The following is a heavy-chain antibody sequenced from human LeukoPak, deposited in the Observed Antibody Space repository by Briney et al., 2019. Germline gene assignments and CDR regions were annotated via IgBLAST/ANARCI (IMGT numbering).Heavy chain of an antibody. CDR3: AKDLRYCSSTSCYTDYFDY. D-gene: IGHD2-2*01. CDR1: GFTFSSYA. CDR2: ISGSGGST. J-gene: IGHJ4*02. V-gene: IGHV3-23*01. Sequence: GGSLRLSCAASGFTFSSYAMSWVRQAPGKGLDWVSAISGSGGSTYYADSVKGRFTISRDNSKNTLYLQMNSLRAEDTAVYYCAKDLRYCSSTSCYTDYFDYWGQGTLVTVSS.